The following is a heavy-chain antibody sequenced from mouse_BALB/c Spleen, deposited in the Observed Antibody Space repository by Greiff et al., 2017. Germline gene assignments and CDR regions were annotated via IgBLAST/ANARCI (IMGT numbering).Heavy chain of an antibody. CDR3: ASANWDGSYFDY. J-gene: IGHJ2*01. D-gene: IGHD4-1*01. V-gene: IGHV5-17*02. CDR1: GFTFSSFG. Sequence: EVMLVESGGGLVQPGGSRKLSCAASGFTFSSFGMHWVRQAPEKGLEWVAYISSGSSTIYYADTVKGRFTISRDNPKNTLFLQMTSLRSEDTAMYYCASANWDGSYFDYWGQGTTLTVSS. CDR2: ISSGSSTI.